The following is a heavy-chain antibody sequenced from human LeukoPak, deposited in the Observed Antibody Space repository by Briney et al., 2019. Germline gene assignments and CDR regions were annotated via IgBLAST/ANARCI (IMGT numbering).Heavy chain of an antibody. V-gene: IGHV1-46*01. D-gene: IGHD6-13*01. Sequence: ASVKVSCKTSGYTFTSYYMHWVRQAPGQGLEWMGVINPRDGSTSYTEKFQGRLTLTSDTSTRTVYMELRTLGSEDTAVYYCARTPRAPASTDHDYYFMDVWGRGTTVTVSS. J-gene: IGHJ6*03. CDR3: ARTPRAPASTDHDYYFMDV. CDR2: INPRDGST. CDR1: GYTFTSYY.